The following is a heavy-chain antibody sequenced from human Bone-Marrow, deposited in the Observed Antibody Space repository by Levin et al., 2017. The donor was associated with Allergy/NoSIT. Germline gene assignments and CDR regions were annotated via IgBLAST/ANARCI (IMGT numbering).Heavy chain of an antibody. CDR1: GFTFSSYW. CDR3: ARDPTYSGSI. V-gene: IGHV3-7*01. CDR2: IKYDGSEK. Sequence: PGGSLRLSCAASGFTFSSYWMSWVRQTPGRGLEWVANIKYDGSEKYYVDSVKGRFTISRDTAKNSLYLQMNSLRAEDAALYYCARDPTYSGSIWGQGTLVTVSS. D-gene: IGHD6-6*01. J-gene: IGHJ4*02.